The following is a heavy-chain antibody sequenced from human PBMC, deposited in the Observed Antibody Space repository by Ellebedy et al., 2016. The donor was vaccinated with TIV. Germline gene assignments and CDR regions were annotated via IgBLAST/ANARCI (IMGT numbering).Heavy chain of an antibody. Sequence: GGSLRLXCAASGFTFSSYSLDWVRQAPGKRLEWISYISPTSGSTIYYADSVRGRFTISKNTAKNTLYLQMRSLRDEDTAVYHCVRGAFDNPFDIWGQGTLVTVSS. CDR3: VRGAFDNPFDI. CDR1: GFTFSSYS. D-gene: IGHD1-14*01. CDR2: ISPTSGSTI. V-gene: IGHV3-48*02. J-gene: IGHJ3*02.